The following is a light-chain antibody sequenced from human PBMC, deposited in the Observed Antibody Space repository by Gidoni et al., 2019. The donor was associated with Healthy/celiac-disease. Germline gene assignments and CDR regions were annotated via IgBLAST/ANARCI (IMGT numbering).Light chain of an antibody. CDR1: KSISSY. V-gene: IGKV1-39*01. CDR2: AAS. J-gene: IGKJ3*01. Sequence: IKMTQSPSSLSASIGDRVTITCRASKSISSYLNWYQPKPGEAPKLLFYAASSLQSVVPSRFSVSGSGTDFSLTISSLQPEDFSTYYCQQSYSTQFTFGPGTKVEIK. CDR3: QQSYSTQFT.